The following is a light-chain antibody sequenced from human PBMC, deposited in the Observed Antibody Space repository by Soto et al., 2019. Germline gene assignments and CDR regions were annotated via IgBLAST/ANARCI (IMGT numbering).Light chain of an antibody. CDR1: QSISSY. CDR3: QQSYSTPWT. CDR2: AAS. J-gene: IGKJ1*01. Sequence: DIQMTQSPSSLSASVGDRVTITCRASQSISSYLNWYQQKPGKAPKLLIYAASSLQSGVPSRFSGSGSGTEFTLNISSLQPEDFATYYCQQSYSTPWTFGQGTKVDIK. V-gene: IGKV1-39*01.